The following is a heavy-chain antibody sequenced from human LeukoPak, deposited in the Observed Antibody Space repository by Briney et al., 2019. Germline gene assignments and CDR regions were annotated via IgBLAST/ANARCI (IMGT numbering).Heavy chain of an antibody. CDR1: GFTFSSYG. Sequence: PGRSLRLSCAASGFTFSSYGMHWVRQAPGRGLEWVAVIWYDGSNKYYADSVKGRFTISRDNSKNTLYLQMNSLRAEDTAVYYCAKDKVGALDYWGQGTLVTVSS. CDR3: AKDKVGALDY. CDR2: IWYDGSNK. V-gene: IGHV3-33*06. D-gene: IGHD1-26*01. J-gene: IGHJ4*02.